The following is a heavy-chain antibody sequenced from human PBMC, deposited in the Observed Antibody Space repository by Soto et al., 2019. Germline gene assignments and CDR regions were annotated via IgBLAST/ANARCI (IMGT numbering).Heavy chain of an antibody. CDR3: AKFDDDYYYMDV. V-gene: IGHV3-74*01. CDR1: GFTFNKYW. Sequence: GGSLRLSCAASGFTFNKYWMHWVRQAPGKGLVWVSRIKNDGTSTGYADSVKGRLSISRDNGKNTLYLQMNSLRVEDTAVYYCAKFDDDYYYMDVWGKGTTVTVSS. CDR2: IKNDGTST. J-gene: IGHJ6*03. D-gene: IGHD1-1*01.